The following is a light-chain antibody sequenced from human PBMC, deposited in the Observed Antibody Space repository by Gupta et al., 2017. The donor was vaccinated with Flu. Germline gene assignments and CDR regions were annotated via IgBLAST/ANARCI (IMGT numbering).Light chain of an antibody. CDR2: EAS. J-gene: IGKJ4*01. CDR1: RSISSW. V-gene: IGKV1-5*03. Sequence: DIQMTQSPSTLSASVGDRVTITCRARRSISSWLAWYQHKPGKAPELLISEASKEESGVPSRFSGSGCGTEFTLTISSRQPDDFANYCCQQKNSYLLSFGGGTXVEIK. CDR3: QQKNSYLLS.